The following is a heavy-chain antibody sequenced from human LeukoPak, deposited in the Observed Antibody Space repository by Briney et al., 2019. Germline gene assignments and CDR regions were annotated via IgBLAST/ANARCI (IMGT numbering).Heavy chain of an antibody. J-gene: IGHJ6*03. D-gene: IGHD6-6*01. CDR2: IYYSGST. Sequence: SETLSLTCTVSGGSISSYYWSWIRQPPGKGLEWIGYIYYSGSTNYNPSLKSRVTISVDTSKNQFSLKLSSVTAADTAVYYCASSIAAQSPDYYYYYYMDVWGKGTTVTVSS. CDR1: GGSISSYY. V-gene: IGHV4-59*01. CDR3: ASSIAAQSPDYYYYYYMDV.